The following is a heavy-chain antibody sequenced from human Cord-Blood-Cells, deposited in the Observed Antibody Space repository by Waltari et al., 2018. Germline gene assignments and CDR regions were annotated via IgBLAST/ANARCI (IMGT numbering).Heavy chain of an antibody. V-gene: IGHV1-8*01. CDR1: GYTFTSYD. D-gene: IGHD3-22*01. CDR3: ARGSLSHYDSSVKTGWFDP. Sequence: QVQLVQSGAEVKKPGASVKVSCTASGYTFTSYDINWVRQATGQGLEWMGWMNPNSGNTGYAQKFQGRVTMTRNTSISTAYMELSSLRSEDTAVYYCARGSLSHYDSSVKTGWFDPWGQGTLVTVSS. CDR2: MNPNSGNT. J-gene: IGHJ5*02.